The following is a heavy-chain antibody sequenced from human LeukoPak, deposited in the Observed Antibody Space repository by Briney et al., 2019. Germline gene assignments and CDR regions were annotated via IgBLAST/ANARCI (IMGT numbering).Heavy chain of an antibody. CDR3: ARGNSGYDLDLRFDY. J-gene: IGHJ4*02. V-gene: IGHV3-74*01. CDR2: INSDGSST. CDR1: GFTFSSYW. Sequence: GGSLRLSCAASGFTFSSYWMHWVRQAPGKWLVWVSRINSDGSSTSYADSVKGRFTISRNNAKNTLYLQMNSLRAEDTAVYYCARGNSGYDLDLRFDYWGQGTLVTVSS. D-gene: IGHD5-12*01.